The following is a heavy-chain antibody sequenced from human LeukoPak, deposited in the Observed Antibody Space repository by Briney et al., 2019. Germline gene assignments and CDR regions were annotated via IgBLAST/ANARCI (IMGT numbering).Heavy chain of an antibody. CDR2: ITNSGNSK. CDR1: GFTFSSYG. Sequence: PGGSLRLSCAASGFTFSSYGMHWVRQAPGKGLEWVSYITNSGNSKSYADSVKGRFTISRDNTKNSLYLQMNGLRAEDTAVYYCARTRSSGYLTFGYWGQGILVTVSS. CDR3: ARTRSSGYLTFGY. J-gene: IGHJ4*02. V-gene: IGHV3-48*01. D-gene: IGHD3-22*01.